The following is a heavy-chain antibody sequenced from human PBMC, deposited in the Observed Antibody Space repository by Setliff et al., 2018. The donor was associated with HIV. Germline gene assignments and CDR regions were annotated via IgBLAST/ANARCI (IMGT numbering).Heavy chain of an antibody. V-gene: IGHV3-48*03. J-gene: IGHJ3*02. CDR2: TSGSGSTK. D-gene: IGHD3-10*01. CDR3: ARIRGGSGSFGAFDI. CDR1: GFTFDSHG. Sequence: SLRLSCAGSGFTFDSHGMIWVRQAPGKGLEWVSYTSGSGSTKYYADSMKGRFTISRDNAKNSLYLQMNSLRAEDTAVYYCARIRGGSGSFGAFDIWGQGTLVTVSS.